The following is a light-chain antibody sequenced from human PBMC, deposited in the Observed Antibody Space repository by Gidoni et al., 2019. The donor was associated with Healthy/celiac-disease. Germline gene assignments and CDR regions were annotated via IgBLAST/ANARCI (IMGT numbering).Light chain of an antibody. CDR3: QVWDSSSHHVV. Sequence: SYVLTQPPSVSVAPGKTARITCGGNNIGSKSVHWYQQKPGQAPVLVVYDDSDRPSGIPARFSGSNSGNTATLTISRVEAGDEADYYCQVWDSSSHHVVFGGGTKLTVL. CDR2: DDS. J-gene: IGLJ2*01. V-gene: IGLV3-21*03. CDR1: NIGSKS.